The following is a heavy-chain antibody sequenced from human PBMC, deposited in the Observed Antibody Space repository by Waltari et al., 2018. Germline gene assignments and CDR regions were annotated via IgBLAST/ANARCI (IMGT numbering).Heavy chain of an antibody. Sequence: SINPYGIGWVRQVPGRGLEWVAIINPGESNSRYGPAFRGQVTISADTSVSTAYLQWSSLKASHTGMYYCATTNGDYWGQGSLVIVSS. CDR3: ATTNGDY. J-gene: IGHJ4*02. D-gene: IGHD2-8*01. V-gene: IGHV5-51*01. CDR2: INPGESNS. CDR1: SINPYG.